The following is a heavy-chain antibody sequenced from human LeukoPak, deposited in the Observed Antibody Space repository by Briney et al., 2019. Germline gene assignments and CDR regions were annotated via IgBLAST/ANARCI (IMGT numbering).Heavy chain of an antibody. CDR1: GFTFSSYW. Sequence: VGSLRLSCAASGFTFSSYWMSWVRQAPGKGLEWVANIKKDGSEIYYVDSVKGRFTISRDNAKNSLYLQMNSLRAEDTAVYYCARHDYNFEYWGQGTLVTVSS. CDR3: ARHDYNFEY. V-gene: IGHV3-7*01. D-gene: IGHD5-24*01. CDR2: IKKDGSEI. J-gene: IGHJ4*02.